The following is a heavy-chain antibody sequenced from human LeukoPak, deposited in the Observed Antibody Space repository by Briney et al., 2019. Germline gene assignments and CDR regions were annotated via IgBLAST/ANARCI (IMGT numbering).Heavy chain of an antibody. D-gene: IGHD3-3*01. Sequence: SETLSLTCTVSGVSISSTYYYWGWIRQPPGKGLEYVGSIYNSGSTYYNPSLKSRVNISVDTSKNQFSLKLSSVTAADTAVYYCARDRVTIFGVPRDYYYMDVWGKGTTVTVSS. CDR1: GVSISSTYYY. CDR2: IYNSGST. V-gene: IGHV4-39*02. J-gene: IGHJ6*03. CDR3: ARDRVTIFGVPRDYYYMDV.